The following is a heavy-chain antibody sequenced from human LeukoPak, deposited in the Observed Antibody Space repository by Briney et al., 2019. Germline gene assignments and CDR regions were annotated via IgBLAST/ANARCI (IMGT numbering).Heavy chain of an antibody. CDR3: AELGITMIGGV. Sequence: GGSLRLSCAASGFIFSDYAMHWVRQAPGKGLEWVAVISYDGTNKNYADSVKGRFTISRDNSKNTLYLQMNSLRAEDTAVYYCAELGITMIGGVWGKGTTVTISS. CDR2: ISYDGTNK. D-gene: IGHD3-10*02. J-gene: IGHJ6*04. CDR1: GFIFSDYA. V-gene: IGHV3-30*04.